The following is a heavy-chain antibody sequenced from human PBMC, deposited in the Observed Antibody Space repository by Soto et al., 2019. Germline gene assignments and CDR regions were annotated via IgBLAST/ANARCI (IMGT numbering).Heavy chain of an antibody. CDR3: ARGIQSAYGGFDN. Sequence: ASLNVSWMRCGYTFTSYYMHWVSQAPGQGLEWMGIINPNGSSKSYPKKFHGRVTITRDTSTITVYMKMRSLRSEDTAVYSYARGIQSAYGGFDNCGQGTLVTIYS. CDR2: INPNGSSK. V-gene: IGHV1-46*01. CDR1: GYTFTSYY. D-gene: IGHD2-15*01. J-gene: IGHJ4*02.